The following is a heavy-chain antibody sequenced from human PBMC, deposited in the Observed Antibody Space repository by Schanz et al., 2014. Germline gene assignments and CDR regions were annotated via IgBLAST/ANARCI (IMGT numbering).Heavy chain of an antibody. J-gene: IGHJ6*02. V-gene: IGHV3-23*04. CDR2: ISGSGGST. CDR1: GFTFSSYW. CDR3: LAPDYDMDV. Sequence: EVQLVESGGGLVQPGGSLRLSCAASGFTFSSYWMHWVRQVPGKGLEWVSAISGSGGSTYYADSVKGRFTISRDNSKNTLYLQMNSLRAEDTAVYYCLAPDYDMDVWGQGTTVTVSS.